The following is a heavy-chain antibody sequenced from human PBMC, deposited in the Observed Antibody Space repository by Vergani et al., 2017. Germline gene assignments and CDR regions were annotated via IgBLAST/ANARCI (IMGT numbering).Heavy chain of an antibody. Sequence: QVQLQESGPGLVKPSQTLSLTCTVSGGSFSTGGQSWTWLRQSAGKGLEWIGRIYTSGATNYNPSLRSRAIMSVDASKNQFSLRLSSVTAADTAVYYCAREGITGSTSWFDSWGQGTLVTVSS. J-gene: IGHJ5*01. CDR3: AREGITGSTSWFDS. D-gene: IGHD1-7*01. CDR2: IYTSGAT. V-gene: IGHV4-61*02. CDR1: GGSFSTGGQS.